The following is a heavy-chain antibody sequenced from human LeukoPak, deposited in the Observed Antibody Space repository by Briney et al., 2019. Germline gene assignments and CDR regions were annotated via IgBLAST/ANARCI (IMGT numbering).Heavy chain of an antibody. V-gene: IGHV5-51*01. J-gene: IGHJ4*02. Sequence: GESLKISCQGSGYNFPIYWIGWVRQMPGQGLEWMGIIYPDDSNTIYGPSFQGQVTISADKSINTAYLEWSSLKASDTAIYYCARAPSYFDYWGQGTLVTVSS. CDR1: GYNFPIYW. CDR2: IYPDDSNT. CDR3: ARAPSYFDY.